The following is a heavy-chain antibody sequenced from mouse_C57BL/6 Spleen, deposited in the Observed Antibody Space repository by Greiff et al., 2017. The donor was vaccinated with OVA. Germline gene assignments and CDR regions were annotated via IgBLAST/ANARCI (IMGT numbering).Heavy chain of an antibody. Sequence: QVQLQQPGAELVKPGASVKLSCKASGYTFTSYWMHWVKQRPGQGLAWIGMIHPTSGSTNYNEQFKSKAPLTVDKSSSTAYMQLSVLTSEDSAVYYWARSVEYYGPYGDWGQGTRVTVSA. CDR1: GYTFTSYW. CDR3: ARSVEYYGPYGD. CDR2: IHPTSGST. V-gene: IGHV1-64*01. J-gene: IGHJ3*01. D-gene: IGHD1-2*01.